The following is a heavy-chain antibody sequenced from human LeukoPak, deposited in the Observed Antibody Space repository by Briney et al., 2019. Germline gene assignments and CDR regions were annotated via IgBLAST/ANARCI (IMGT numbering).Heavy chain of an antibody. V-gene: IGHV4-39*07. CDR2: IYYSGST. CDR3: ARTSRYCSGGSCYSVDY. J-gene: IGHJ4*02. D-gene: IGHD2-15*01. CDR1: GGSISSGSYY. Sequence: SETLSLTCTVSGGSISSGSYYWGWIRQPPGKGLEWIGSIYYSGSTYYNPSLKSRVTISVDTSKNQFSLKLSSVTAADTAVYYCARTSRYCSGGSCYSVDYWGQGTLVTVSS.